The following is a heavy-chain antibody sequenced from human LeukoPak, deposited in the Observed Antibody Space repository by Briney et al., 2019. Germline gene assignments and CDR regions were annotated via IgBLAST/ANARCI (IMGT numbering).Heavy chain of an antibody. J-gene: IGHJ4*02. Sequence: GRSLRLSCAASGFTFSSYAMHWVRQAPGKGLEWVAVISYDGSNKYYADSVKGRFTISRDNSKNTLYLQMNSLRAEDTAVYYCARASITMIVVPLDYWGQGTLVTVSS. CDR1: GFTFSSYA. D-gene: IGHD3-22*01. V-gene: IGHV3-30-3*01. CDR2: ISYDGSNK. CDR3: ARASITMIVVPLDY.